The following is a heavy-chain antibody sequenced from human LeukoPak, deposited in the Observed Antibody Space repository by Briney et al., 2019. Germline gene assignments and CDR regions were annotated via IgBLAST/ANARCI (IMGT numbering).Heavy chain of an antibody. CDR1: GYTFTGYY. Sequence: GASVKVSCKASGYTFTGYYMHWVRQAPGQVLEWMGWISPNSGGTNYAQKFQGRVTMTRDTSISTAYMELSRLRSDDTAVYYCARVGPGLAVAVRNSGSYSFDYWGQGTLVTVSS. J-gene: IGHJ4*02. D-gene: IGHD1-26*01. V-gene: IGHV1-2*02. CDR3: ARVGPGLAVAVRNSGSYSFDY. CDR2: ISPNSGGT.